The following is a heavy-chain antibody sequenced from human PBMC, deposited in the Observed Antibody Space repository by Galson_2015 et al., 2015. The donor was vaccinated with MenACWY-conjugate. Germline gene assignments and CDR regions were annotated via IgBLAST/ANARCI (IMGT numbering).Heavy chain of an antibody. Sequence: SLRLSCAASGFTFSTYWMNWVRLAPGKGLEWVANIKQDGGEKYYVDSVKGRFTISRDNAKNSLHLQMNSLRAEDTAVYYCVRDVFRSSSSWYDPDASDNWGQGTMVTVSS. D-gene: IGHD6-13*01. CDR3: VRDVFRSSSSWYDPDASDN. CDR1: GFTFSTYW. V-gene: IGHV3-7*01. J-gene: IGHJ3*02. CDR2: IKQDGGEK.